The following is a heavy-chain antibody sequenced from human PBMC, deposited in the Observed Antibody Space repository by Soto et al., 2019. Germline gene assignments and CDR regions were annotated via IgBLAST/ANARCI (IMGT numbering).Heavy chain of an antibody. J-gene: IGHJ3*02. CDR3: VKDGLTSVFGLVNDGSDS. D-gene: IGHD3-3*01. Sequence: EVQLVESGGGLVQPGRSLRLSCVASGFSFGDYGMHWVRQAPGRGPEWVSGISWNSGNIGYAETVKGRFTISRDNAKNSLYLQMNSLRAEDTALYYCVKDGLTSVFGLVNDGSDSWGHGTLVTVSS. CDR1: GFSFGDYG. CDR2: ISWNSGNI. V-gene: IGHV3-9*01.